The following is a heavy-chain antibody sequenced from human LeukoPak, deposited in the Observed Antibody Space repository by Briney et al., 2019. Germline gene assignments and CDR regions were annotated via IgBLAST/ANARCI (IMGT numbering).Heavy chain of an antibody. CDR3: ARVRIGGYCGGDCYSPDY. D-gene: IGHD2-21*02. CDR1: GFTFSSYG. CDR2: IWYDGSNK. V-gene: IGHV3-33*01. Sequence: GGSLRLSCAASGFTFSSYGMHWVRQAPGKGLEWVALIWYDGSNKYYADSVKGRFTISRDNSKNTLYLQMNSLRAEDTAMYYCARVRIGGYCGGDCYSPDYWGQGTLVTVSS. J-gene: IGHJ4*02.